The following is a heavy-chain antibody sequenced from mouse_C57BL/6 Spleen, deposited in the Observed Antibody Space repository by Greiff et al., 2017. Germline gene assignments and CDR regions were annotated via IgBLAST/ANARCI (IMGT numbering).Heavy chain of an antibody. Sequence: EVQLKESGPELVKPGASVKMSCKASGYTFTDYNMNWVQQSHGKSLEWIGYINPNNGGTSYNQKFKGKATLTVNKSTSTAYMELRSLTSEDSAVYYCAREDYAMDYWGQGTSVTVSS. CDR2: INPNNGGT. J-gene: IGHJ4*01. V-gene: IGHV1-22*01. CDR1: GYTFTDYN. CDR3: AREDYAMDY.